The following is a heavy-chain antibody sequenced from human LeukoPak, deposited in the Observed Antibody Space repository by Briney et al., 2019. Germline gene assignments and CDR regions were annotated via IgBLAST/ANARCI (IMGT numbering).Heavy chain of an antibody. CDR3: TTAGTGRYYYYMDV. CDR1: GFTFSNAW. J-gene: IGHJ6*03. V-gene: IGHV3-15*01. CDR2: IKSKTDGGTT. D-gene: IGHD2-8*02. Sequence: GGSLRLSCAASGFTFSNAWMSWVRQAPGKGLEWVGRIKSKTDGGTTDYAAPVKGRFTISRDDSKNTLYLQMNSLKTEDTAVYYCTTAGTGRYYYYMDVWGKGTTVTISS.